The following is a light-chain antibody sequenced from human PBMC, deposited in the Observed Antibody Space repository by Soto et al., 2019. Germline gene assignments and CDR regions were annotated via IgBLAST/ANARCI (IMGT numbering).Light chain of an antibody. CDR3: AAWDDSLNGYV. J-gene: IGLJ1*01. Sequence: QSVLTQAPSASGTPGQRVSVSCSGSNSNIGSNTVNWYLQLPGTAPKLLIYTTNQRPSGVPDRFSGSKSGTSASLAISGLQSEDAADYYCAAWDDSLNGYVFGTGTKVTVL. V-gene: IGLV1-44*01. CDR1: NSNIGSNT. CDR2: TTN.